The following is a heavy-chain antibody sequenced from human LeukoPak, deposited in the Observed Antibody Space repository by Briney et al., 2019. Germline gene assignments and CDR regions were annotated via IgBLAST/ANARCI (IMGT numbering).Heavy chain of an antibody. Sequence: PGGSLRLSCAASGFTFSTYRMNWVRQAPGKGLEWVGRIRNKVNSYTTEYAASVKGGFTLSRDDSKSSLYLQMNSLQAEDTAVYYCVRAGLRTTPFYFDYWGQGALVIVSS. D-gene: IGHD1-7*01. CDR2: IRNKVNSYTT. V-gene: IGHV3-72*01. CDR1: GFTFSTYR. J-gene: IGHJ4*02. CDR3: VRAGLRTTPFYFDY.